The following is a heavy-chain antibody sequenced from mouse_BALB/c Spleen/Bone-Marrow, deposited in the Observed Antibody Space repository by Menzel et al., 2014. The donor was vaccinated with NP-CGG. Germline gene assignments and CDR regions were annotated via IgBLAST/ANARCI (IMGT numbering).Heavy chain of an antibody. J-gene: IGHJ4*01. D-gene: IGHD1-1*02. CDR2: ILPGGGCT. CDR3: AKGGHVMDY. Sequence: VQLQQSGAELVKPGASVMISCKATGYTFSDYWIEWVKQRPGHGLEWIGEILPGGGCTNYNENFKGKATFTADTSSNTAYMQLSSLTSEDSAVCYCAKGGHVMDYWGQGTSVTVSP. V-gene: IGHV1-9*01. CDR1: GYTFSDYW.